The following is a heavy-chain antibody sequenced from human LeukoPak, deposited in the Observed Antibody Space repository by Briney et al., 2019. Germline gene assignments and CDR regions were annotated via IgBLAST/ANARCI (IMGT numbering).Heavy chain of an antibody. CDR2: IKQDGVVT. CDR1: GFSFKDFY. CDR3: ARDKSEATMLYYYYYYMDV. V-gene: IGHV3-7*01. D-gene: IGHD5-12*01. J-gene: IGHJ6*03. Sequence: GGSLRLSCAASGFSFKDFYMNWLRQAPGKGLEWVASIKQDGVVTSYVDSVKGRFTISSDNAKNSLYLQMNSLRAEDTAVYYCARDKSEATMLYYYYYYMDVWGKGTTVTVSS.